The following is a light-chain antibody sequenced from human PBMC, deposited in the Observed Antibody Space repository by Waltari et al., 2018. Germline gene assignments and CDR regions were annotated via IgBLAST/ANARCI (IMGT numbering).Light chain of an antibody. CDR2: EGS. CDR1: SSDVGSYNL. J-gene: IGLJ3*02. Sequence: QSALTQPASAYGSPGQSITIPCTGTSSDVGSYNLVTCYQPHPGKAPSLMIYEGSNRPSAVSNRFSGSKSGNTASLTISGLQAEDEADYYCCPYAGSSWVFGGGTKLTVL. V-gene: IGLV2-23*01. CDR3: CPYAGSSWV.